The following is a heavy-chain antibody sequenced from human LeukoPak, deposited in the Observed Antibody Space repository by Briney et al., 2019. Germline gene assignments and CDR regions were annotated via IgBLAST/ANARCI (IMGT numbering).Heavy chain of an antibody. Sequence: ASVKVSCKASGYTFTSYGISWVRQAPGQGLEWMGWINPNSGGTDYAQKFQGRVTMTRDTSISTAYMELSRLRSDDTAVYYCATLYGSGSYYGFWGQGTLVTVSS. CDR2: INPNSGGT. CDR1: GYTFTSYG. V-gene: IGHV1-2*02. J-gene: IGHJ4*02. CDR3: ATLYGSGSYYGF. D-gene: IGHD3-10*01.